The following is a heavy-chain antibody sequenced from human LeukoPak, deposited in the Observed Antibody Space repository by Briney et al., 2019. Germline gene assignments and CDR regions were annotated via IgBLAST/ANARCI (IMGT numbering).Heavy chain of an antibody. D-gene: IGHD1-26*01. CDR3: AKDQGGYSGSYFDY. V-gene: IGHV3-9*01. CDR1: GFTFDDYA. J-gene: IGHJ4*02. CDR2: ISWNSGSI. Sequence: GGSLRLSCAASGFTFDDYAMHWVWQAPGKGLEWVSGISWNSGSIGYADSVKGRFTISRDNAKNSLYLQMNSLRAEDTALYYCAKDQGGYSGSYFDYWGQGTLVTVSS.